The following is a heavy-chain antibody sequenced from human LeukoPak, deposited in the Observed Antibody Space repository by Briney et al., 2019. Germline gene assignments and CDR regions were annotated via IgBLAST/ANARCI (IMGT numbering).Heavy chain of an antibody. CDR3: ASGYYYDSSGYSYYFDY. D-gene: IGHD3-22*01. V-gene: IGHV1-69*05. J-gene: IGHJ4*02. CDR2: IIPIFGTA. CDR1: GGTFSSYA. Sequence: SVKVSCKASGGTFSSYAISWVRQAPGQGLEWMGRIIPIFGTANYAQKFQGRVTITTDESTSTAYMEPSSLRSEDTAVYYCASGYYYDSSGYSYYFDYRGQGTLVTVSS.